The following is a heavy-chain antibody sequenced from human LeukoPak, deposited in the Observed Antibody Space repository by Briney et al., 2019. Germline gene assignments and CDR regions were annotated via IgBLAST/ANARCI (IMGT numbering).Heavy chain of an antibody. CDR1: GFPLSSYA. V-gene: IGHV3-23*05. CDR3: AKDARSTPDGFDF. Sequence: GGSLRLSCAASGFPLSSYAMGWVRQAPGKGLEWVSGIGRSGTDTYYIGSVKGRFTISRDNSKNTLYLQMNSLRVDDTAVFYCAKDARSTPDGFDFWGLGTLVTVSS. D-gene: IGHD1-14*01. J-gene: IGHJ4*02. CDR2: IGRSGTDT.